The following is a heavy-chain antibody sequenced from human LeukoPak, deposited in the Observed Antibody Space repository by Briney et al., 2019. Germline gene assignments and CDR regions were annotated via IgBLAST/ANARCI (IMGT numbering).Heavy chain of an antibody. CDR3: ARAVGYSYGPDY. J-gene: IGHJ4*02. Sequence: PSETLSLTCTVSGGSISSYYWGWIRQPPGKGLEWIGYIYYSGSTNYNPSLKSRVTISVDTSKNQFSLKLSSVTAADTAVYYCARAVGYSYGPDYWGQGTLVTVSS. V-gene: IGHV4-59*01. D-gene: IGHD5-18*01. CDR2: IYYSGST. CDR1: GGSISSYY.